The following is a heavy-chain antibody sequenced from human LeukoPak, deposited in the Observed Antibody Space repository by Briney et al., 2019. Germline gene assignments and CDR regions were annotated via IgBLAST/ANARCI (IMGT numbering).Heavy chain of an antibody. D-gene: IGHD3-22*01. J-gene: IGHJ4*02. CDR2: ISDSGGRT. Sequence: GGSLRLSCAVSGITLSNYGMSWVRQAPGKELEWVAGISDSGGRTNYADSVKGRFTISRDNSRHTLYLQMNSLRAEDTGVYFCAKRGVVIRVILVGFHKEAYYFDSWGQGALVTVSS. V-gene: IGHV3-23*01. CDR3: AKRGVVIRVILVGFHKEAYYFDS. CDR1: GITLSNYG.